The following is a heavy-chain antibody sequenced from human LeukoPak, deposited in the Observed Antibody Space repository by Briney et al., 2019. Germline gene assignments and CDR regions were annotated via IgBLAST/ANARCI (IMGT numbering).Heavy chain of an antibody. CDR2: TYYRFKWYN. J-gene: IGHJ6*02. Sequence: SQTLSLTCAIAGDSVSSNSAAWNWLRQSPSRGLEWLGRTYYRFKWYNEYAVSVKSRITISPDTSKNQFSLQLNSVTPEDTAVYYCARDYYYGMDVWGQGTTVTVSS. V-gene: IGHV6-1*01. CDR3: ARDYYYGMDV. CDR1: GDSVSSNSAA.